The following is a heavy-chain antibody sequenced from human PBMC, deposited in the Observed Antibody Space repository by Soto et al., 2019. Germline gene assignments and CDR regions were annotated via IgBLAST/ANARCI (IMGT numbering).Heavy chain of an antibody. CDR3: ARAGMRGYYYYGMDV. CDR2: IYYSGST. J-gene: IGHJ6*02. Sequence: SETLSLTCPFSGFSVSSGSYYWSWIRKPPGKGLEWIGYIYYSGSTNYNPSLKSRVTISVDTSKNQFSLKLSSVTAADTAVYYCARAGMRGYYYYGMDVWGQGTTVTVS. D-gene: IGHD3-10*01. CDR1: GFSVSSGSYY. V-gene: IGHV4-61*01.